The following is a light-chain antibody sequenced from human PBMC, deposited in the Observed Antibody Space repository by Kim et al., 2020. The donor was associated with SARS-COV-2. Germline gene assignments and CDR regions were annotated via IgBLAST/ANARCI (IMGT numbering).Light chain of an antibody. CDR3: ETWDSNTPV. CDR2: LEGSGCY. Sequence: QPVLTQSSSASASLGSSVKLTCTLSSGHSSYIIAWHQQQPGKAPRYLMKLEGSGCYNKGSGVPDRFSGSSSGADRYLTISNLQSEDEADYYCETWDSNTPVFGGGTQLTVL. V-gene: IGLV4-60*03. CDR1: SGHSSYI. J-gene: IGLJ3*02.